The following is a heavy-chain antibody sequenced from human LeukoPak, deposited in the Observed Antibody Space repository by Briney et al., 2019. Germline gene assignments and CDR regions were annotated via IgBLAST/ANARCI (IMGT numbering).Heavy chain of an antibody. J-gene: IGHJ4*02. CDR1: GFTFSNAW. D-gene: IGHD3-22*01. V-gene: IGHV3-15*01. Sequence: GGSLRPSCAASGFTFSNAWMSWVRQAPGKGLEWVGRIKSKTDGGTTDYAAPVKGRFTISRDDSKNTAYLQMNSLKTEDTAVYYCTSYYYDSSGYYDQQRDYWGQGTLVTVSS. CDR2: IKSKTDGGTT. CDR3: TSYYYDSSGYYDQQRDY.